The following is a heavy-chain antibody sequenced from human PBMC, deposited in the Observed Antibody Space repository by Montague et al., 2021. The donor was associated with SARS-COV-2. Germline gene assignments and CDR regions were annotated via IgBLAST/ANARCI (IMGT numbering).Heavy chain of an antibody. D-gene: IGHD1-26*01. V-gene: IGHV4-30-2*04. CDR2: HSGST. CDR3: ARGVVGPTVLFLAY. J-gene: IGHJ4*02. Sequence: HSGSTYYNPSLQSRVITSVDTSKNQVSLKLRSVSAADTAVYYCARGVVGPTVLFLAYWGQGILVAVSS.